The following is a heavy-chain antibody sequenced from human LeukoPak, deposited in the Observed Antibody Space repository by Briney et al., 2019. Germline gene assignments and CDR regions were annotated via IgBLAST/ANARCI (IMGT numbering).Heavy chain of an antibody. J-gene: IGHJ5*02. CDR3: ARDSFYDFWSGPGNWFDP. Sequence: GSLRLSCAASGFTFRDYYMSWIRQPPGKGLEWIGYIYYSGSTNYNPSLKSRVTISVDTSKNQFSLKLSSVTAADTAVYYCARDSFYDFWSGPGNWFDPWGQGTLVTVSS. V-gene: IGHV4-59*01. CDR1: GFTFRDYY. CDR2: IYYSGST. D-gene: IGHD3-3*01.